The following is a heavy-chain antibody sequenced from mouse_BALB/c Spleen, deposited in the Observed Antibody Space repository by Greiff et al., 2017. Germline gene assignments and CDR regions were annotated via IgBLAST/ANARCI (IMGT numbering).Heavy chain of an antibody. D-gene: IGHD1-1*02. V-gene: IGHV5-4*02. J-gene: IGHJ3*01. CDR2: ISDGGSYT. CDR3: ARDGGTGWFAY. CDR1: GFTFSDYY. Sequence: DVQLVESGGGLVKPGGSLKLSCAASGFTFSDYYMYWVRQTPEKRLEWVATISDGGSYTYYPDSVKGRFTISRDNAKNNLYLQMSSLKSEDTAMYYCARDGGTGWFAYWGQGTLVTVSA.